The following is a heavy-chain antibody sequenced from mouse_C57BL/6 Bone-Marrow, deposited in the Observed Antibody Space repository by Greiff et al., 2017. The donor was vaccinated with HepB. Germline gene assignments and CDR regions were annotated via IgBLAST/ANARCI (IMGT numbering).Heavy chain of an antibody. D-gene: IGHD2-3*01. V-gene: IGHV1-81*01. CDR3: ARDGDDGYYGVFYAMDD. J-gene: IGHJ4*01. CDR1: GYTFTSYG. Sequence: VQLQQSGAELARPGASVKLSCKASGYTFTSYGISWVKQRTGQGLAWIGEIYPRSGNTYYNETFQGKATLTADKSSSTAYMELRSLTSEDSAVYFCARDGDDGYYGVFYAMDDWGQGTAVTVSS. CDR2: IYPRSGNT.